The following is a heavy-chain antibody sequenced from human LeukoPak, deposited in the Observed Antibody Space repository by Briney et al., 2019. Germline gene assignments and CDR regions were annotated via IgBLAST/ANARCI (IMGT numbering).Heavy chain of an antibody. CDR1: GYTFTSYD. J-gene: IGHJ4*02. V-gene: IGHV1-8*01. D-gene: IGHD3-3*01. CDR3: ARGRYRPTFGVVIIRAQRNAFDY. Sequence: GASVKVSCKASGYTFTSYDINWVRQATGQGLEWMGWMNPNSGNTGYAQKFQGRVTMTRNTSISTAYMELSSLRSEDTAVYYCARGRYRPTFGVVIIRAQRNAFDYWGQGTLVTVSS. CDR2: MNPNSGNT.